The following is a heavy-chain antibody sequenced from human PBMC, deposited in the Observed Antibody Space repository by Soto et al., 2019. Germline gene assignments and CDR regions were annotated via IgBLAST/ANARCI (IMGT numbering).Heavy chain of an antibody. Sequence: GASVKVSCKASGYTFTSYDINWVRQATGQGLEWMGWMNPNSGNTGYAQKFQGRVTMTRNTSIITAYMELSRLRSEDTAVYYCARAGSSSFYCYYGMDVWGQWTTVTVSS. D-gene: IGHD6-13*01. V-gene: IGHV1-8*01. CDR3: ARAGSSSFYCYYGMDV. CDR2: MNPNSGNT. CDR1: GYTFTSYD. J-gene: IGHJ6*02.